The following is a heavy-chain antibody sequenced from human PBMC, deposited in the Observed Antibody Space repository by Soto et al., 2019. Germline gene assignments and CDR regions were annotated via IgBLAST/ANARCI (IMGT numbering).Heavy chain of an antibody. V-gene: IGHV1-8*01. D-gene: IGHD6-19*01. Sequence: QVQLVQSEAEVKKPGASVKVSCKASGYTFTSYDINWVRQATGQGLEWMGWMNPNSGNTGYAQKFQGRVTMTRNTAIRTAHRELRSLRSEDKAVYYCARPEWRDSSGWPNWFDPWGQGTLVTVSS. CDR1: GYTFTSYD. CDR3: ARPEWRDSSGWPNWFDP. J-gene: IGHJ5*02. CDR2: MNPNSGNT.